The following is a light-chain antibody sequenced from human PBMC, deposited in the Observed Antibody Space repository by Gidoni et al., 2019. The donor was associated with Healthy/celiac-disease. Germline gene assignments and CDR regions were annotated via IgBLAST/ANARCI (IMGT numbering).Light chain of an antibody. CDR3: QQRSNWSPSS. Sequence: EIVLTQSTATLSLYPGERATISCRASQSVSSYLAWYQQKPGQAPRLLIYDASNRSNGIPARFSGSGSGTDFSLTISSREPEDFAVYYCQQRSNWSPSSFGQGTKLEIK. CDR1: QSVSSY. J-gene: IGKJ2*04. CDR2: DAS. V-gene: IGKV3-11*01.